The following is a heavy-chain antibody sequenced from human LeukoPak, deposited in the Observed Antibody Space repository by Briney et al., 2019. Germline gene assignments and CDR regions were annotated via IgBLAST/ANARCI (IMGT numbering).Heavy chain of an antibody. D-gene: IGHD2-15*01. J-gene: IGHJ3*02. V-gene: IGHV3-30*04. CDR1: GFTLSSYA. CDR3: ARGDWGIVVVVAASAAFDI. CDR2: ISYDGSNK. Sequence: GRSLRLSCAASGFTLSSYAMHWVRQAPGKGLEWVAVISYDGSNKYYADSVKGRFTISRDNSKNTLYLQMNSLRAEDTAVYYCARGDWGIVVVVAASAAFDIWGQGTMVTVSS.